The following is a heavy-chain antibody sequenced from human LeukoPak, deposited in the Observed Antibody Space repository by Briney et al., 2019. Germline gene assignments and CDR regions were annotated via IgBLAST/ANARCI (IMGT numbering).Heavy chain of an antibody. V-gene: IGHV3-30*03. CDR2: ISYDGSNK. D-gene: IGHD6-6*01. CDR1: GFTFSSYG. Sequence: GRSLRLSCAASGFTFSSYGMHWVRQAPGKGLEWVAVISYDGSNKYYADSVKGRFTISRDNSKNTLYLQMNSLRAEDTAVYYCRVYSSSSLDYWGQGTLVTVSS. J-gene: IGHJ4*02. CDR3: RVYSSSSLDY.